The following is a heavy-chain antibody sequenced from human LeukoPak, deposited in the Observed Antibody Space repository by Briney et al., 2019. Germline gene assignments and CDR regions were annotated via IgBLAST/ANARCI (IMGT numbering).Heavy chain of an antibody. J-gene: IGHJ5*02. D-gene: IGHD2-2*01. Sequence: GGSLRLSCAASGFPFSSYEMNWVRQAPGKRPQWVSYISSSGNKIYYAASVKGRFTISRDNAKNSLYLQIDSLRAEDTAVYYCARGQRPQYTSTWDNWFDPWGQGTQVTASS. CDR1: GFPFSSYE. CDR3: ARGQRPQYTSTWDNWFDP. CDR2: ISSSGNKI. V-gene: IGHV3-48*03.